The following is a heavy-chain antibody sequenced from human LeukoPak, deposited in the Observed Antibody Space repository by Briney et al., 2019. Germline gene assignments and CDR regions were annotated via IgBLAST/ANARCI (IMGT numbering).Heavy chain of an antibody. D-gene: IGHD6-13*01. Sequence: KPSETLSLTCTVSGGSITNYYWNWIRQPPGKGLEWIGYIYYSGSTNYNPSLKSRVTISADTSKNQFSLKLTSVTAADTAVYFCARVVAAATYYFDYWGQGTLVTVSS. V-gene: IGHV4-59*01. CDR3: ARVVAAATYYFDY. J-gene: IGHJ4*02. CDR1: GGSITNYY. CDR2: IYYSGST.